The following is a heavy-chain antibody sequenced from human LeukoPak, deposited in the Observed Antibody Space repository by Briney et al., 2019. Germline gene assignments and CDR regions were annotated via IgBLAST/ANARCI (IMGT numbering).Heavy chain of an antibody. J-gene: IGHJ4*02. D-gene: IGHD3-16*01. CDR2: ISSSGSTI. CDR1: GFTFSDYY. Sequence: GGSLRLSCAASGFTFSDYYMSWIRQAPGKGLEWVSYISSSGSTICYADSVKGRFTISRDNAENSLYLQMNSLRAEDTAVYYCASGRLEEKGPYYFDYWGQGTLVTVSS. V-gene: IGHV3-11*01. CDR3: ASGRLEEKGPYYFDY.